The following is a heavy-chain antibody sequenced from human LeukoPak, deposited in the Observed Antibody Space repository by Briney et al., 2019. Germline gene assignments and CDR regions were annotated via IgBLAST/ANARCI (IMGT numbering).Heavy chain of an antibody. D-gene: IGHD3-22*01. Sequence: SVKVSCKASGGTFSSYAISWVRQAPGQGLEWMGGIIPIFGTANYAQKFQGRVTITADESTSTAYMELSSLRSEDTAVYYCARDLLPTYYYDSSGYTNFDYWGQGTLVTVSS. CDR1: GGTFSSYA. CDR2: IIPIFGTA. CDR3: ARDLLPTYYYDSSGYTNFDY. J-gene: IGHJ4*02. V-gene: IGHV1-69*01.